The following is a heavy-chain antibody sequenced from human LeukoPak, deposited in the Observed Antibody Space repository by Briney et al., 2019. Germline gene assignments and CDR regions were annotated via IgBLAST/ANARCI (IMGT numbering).Heavy chain of an antibody. CDR1: GFTFSSYS. Sequence: GGALRLSCAASGFTFSSYSVNWVRRAPGKGLGRVSDITSSRSTIYYGDSVKGQFTISRDKAKNSSDLKMNTLTAEETAMHYCVRAHHPGRWFAPWGQRPLVTVSS. CDR2: ITSSRSTI. J-gene: IGHJ5*02. V-gene: IGHV3-48*01. CDR3: VRAHHPGRWFAP.